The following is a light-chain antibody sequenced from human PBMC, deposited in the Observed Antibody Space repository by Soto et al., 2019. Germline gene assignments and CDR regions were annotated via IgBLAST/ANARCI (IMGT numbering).Light chain of an antibody. CDR3: ASWDDSLSGYV. J-gene: IGLJ3*02. CDR1: SSNIGTNP. V-gene: IGLV1-44*01. CDR2: TNN. Sequence: QSVLTQPPSASGTPGQRVTISCSGSSSNIGTNPVNWYRQFPGTAPTVLIYTNNHRPSGVPDRFSGSKSGTSASLAISGLQSEDEADYYCASWDDSLSGYVFGRGTKLTVL.